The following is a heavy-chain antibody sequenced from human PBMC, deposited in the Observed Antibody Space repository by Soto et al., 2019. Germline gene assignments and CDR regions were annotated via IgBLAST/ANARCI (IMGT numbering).Heavy chain of an antibody. CDR1: GFTFSSYA. CDR3: AKDLWFGELFGWFDP. CDR2: IIGSGGST. V-gene: IGHV3-23*01. Sequence: EVQLLESGGGLVQPGGSRRISSAASGFTFSSYAMSWVRQAPGKGLEWVSAIIGSGGSTYYADSVKGRFTISRDNSKNTLYLQMNSLRAEDTAVYYCAKDLWFGELFGWFDPWGQGTLVTVSS. D-gene: IGHD3-10*01. J-gene: IGHJ5*02.